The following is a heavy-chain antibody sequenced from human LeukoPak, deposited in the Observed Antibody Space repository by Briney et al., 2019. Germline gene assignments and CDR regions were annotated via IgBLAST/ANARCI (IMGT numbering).Heavy chain of an antibody. V-gene: IGHV5-51*01. CDR1: GYSFTSYW. CDR2: IYPGDSDT. D-gene: IGHD5-18*01. CDR3: AVGPAMVTGWFDP. J-gene: IGHJ5*02. Sequence: GEPLKISCKGFGYSFTSYWIGWVRQMPGKGLEWMGIIYPGDSDTRYSPSFQGQVTISADKSISTAYLQRSSLKASDTAMYYCAVGPAMVTGWFDPWGQGTLVTVSS.